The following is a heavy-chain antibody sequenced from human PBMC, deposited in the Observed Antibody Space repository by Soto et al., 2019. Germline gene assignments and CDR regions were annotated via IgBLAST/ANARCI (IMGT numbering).Heavy chain of an antibody. Sequence: PGWSLRLSCAASGFTFSSYGMHWVRQAPGKGLEWVAVIWYDGSNKYYADSVKGRFTISRDNSKNTLYLQMNSLRAEDTAVYYSGSSTPTRYYYYGMDVWGQGTTVTVSS. CDR2: IWYDGSNK. J-gene: IGHJ6*02. CDR3: GSSTPTRYYYYGMDV. V-gene: IGHV3-33*01. CDR1: GFTFSSYG.